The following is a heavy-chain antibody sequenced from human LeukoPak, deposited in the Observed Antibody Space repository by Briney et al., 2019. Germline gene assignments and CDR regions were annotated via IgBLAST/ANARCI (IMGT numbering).Heavy chain of an antibody. V-gene: IGHV3-9*01. D-gene: IGHD4-23*01. J-gene: IGHJ3*02. Sequence: PGRSLRLSCAASGFTFDDYAMHWVRQAPGKGLEWVSGISWNSGSIGYADSVKGRFTISRDNAKNSLYLQMNSLRAGDTALYYCAKDLDYGGNSGAFDIWGQGTMVTVSS. CDR1: GFTFDDYA. CDR3: AKDLDYGGNSGAFDI. CDR2: ISWNSGSI.